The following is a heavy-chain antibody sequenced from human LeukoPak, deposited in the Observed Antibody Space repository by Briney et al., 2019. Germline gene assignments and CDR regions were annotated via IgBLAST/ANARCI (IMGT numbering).Heavy chain of an antibody. CDR2: IYYSGST. Sequence: SETLSLTCTVSGGSISSSSYYWGWLRQPPGTGLEWIGSIYYSGSTYYNPSLKSRVTISVDTSKNQFSLKLSSVTAADTAVYYCASRDGYNYLTRDYWGQGTLVTVSS. V-gene: IGHV4-39*01. CDR3: ASRDGYNYLTRDY. J-gene: IGHJ4*02. CDR1: GGSISSSSYY. D-gene: IGHD5-24*01.